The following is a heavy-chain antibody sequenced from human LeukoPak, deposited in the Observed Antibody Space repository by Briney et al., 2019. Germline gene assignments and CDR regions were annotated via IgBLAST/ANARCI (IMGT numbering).Heavy chain of an antibody. CDR3: ARGVSGVSPL. Sequence: ASVKVSCKSSGYTFTRYDISWVRQAPGQGPEWLGWINTNTGNTHYAKSLQDRVTLTTDTSTSTAYMELRSLKSDDTAVYYCARGVSGVSPLWGQGTLVIVSS. CDR2: INTNTGNT. J-gene: IGHJ4*02. CDR1: GYTFTRYD. D-gene: IGHD3-10*01. V-gene: IGHV1-18*01.